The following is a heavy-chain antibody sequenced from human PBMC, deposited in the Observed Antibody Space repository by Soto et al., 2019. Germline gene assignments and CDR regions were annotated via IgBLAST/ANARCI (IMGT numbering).Heavy chain of an antibody. CDR3: ARDGSYDSSGYSPTAFDI. D-gene: IGHD3-22*01. CDR2: IIPIFGTG. Sequence: XSVKVSWTGAGDRFSSDAVTWVRQTPGKGLEWMGGIIPIFGTGNYAQKFQGRVTITADDSTSTAYMELSSLRSEDTAVYYCARDGSYDSSGYSPTAFDIWGQGTRVSV. V-gene: IGHV1-69*13. CDR1: GDRFSSDA. J-gene: IGHJ3*02.